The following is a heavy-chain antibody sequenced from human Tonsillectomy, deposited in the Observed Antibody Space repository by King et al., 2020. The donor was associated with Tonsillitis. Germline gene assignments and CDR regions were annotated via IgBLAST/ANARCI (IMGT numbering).Heavy chain of an antibody. V-gene: IGHV3-7*01. CDR3: ASGDDFDY. J-gene: IGHJ4*02. CDR2: IKQDGSEK. D-gene: IGHD3-10*01. Sequence: VQLVESGGGLVQPGGSLRLSGVDSGFTFSSYWMSWVRRAPGKGLEWVANIKQDGSEKYYVDSVKGRFTISRDNAKNSLYLQMNSLRAEDTAVYYCASGDDFDYWGQGTLVTVSS. CDR1: GFTFSSYW.